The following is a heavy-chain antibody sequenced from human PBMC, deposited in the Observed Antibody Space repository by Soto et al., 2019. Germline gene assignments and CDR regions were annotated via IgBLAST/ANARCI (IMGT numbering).Heavy chain of an antibody. Sequence: QVQLVQSGAEVKKPGASVKVSCKASGYTFTSYYMHWVRQAPEQGLEWMGVINPSGGRITYAQNFQGRVTMTRDTSTSTVYMELSSLRSEDTAVYYCAREPIAVAGRDYYKGMDVWGQGTTVTVSS. CDR1: GYTFTSYY. V-gene: IGHV1-46*01. J-gene: IGHJ6*02. CDR2: INPSGGRI. CDR3: AREPIAVAGRDYYKGMDV. D-gene: IGHD6-19*01.